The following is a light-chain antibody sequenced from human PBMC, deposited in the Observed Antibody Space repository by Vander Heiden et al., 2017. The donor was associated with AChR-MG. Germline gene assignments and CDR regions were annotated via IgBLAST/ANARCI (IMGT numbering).Light chain of an antibody. CDR3: QQANSFPLT. J-gene: IGKJ4*01. CDR2: AAS. Sequence: DIQITQCPASLSASVGDSVTITCRASQGISSWLAWYQQKPGNAPKLLIYAASSLQSGVPSRFSGSGSVTDFTLTISSLQPEYFATYYCQQANSFPLTFGGGTTVEIK. V-gene: IGKV1-12*01. CDR1: QGISSW.